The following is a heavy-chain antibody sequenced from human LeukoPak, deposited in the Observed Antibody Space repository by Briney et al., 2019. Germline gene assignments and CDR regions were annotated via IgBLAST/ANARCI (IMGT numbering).Heavy chain of an antibody. CDR2: INHSGST. V-gene: IGHV4-34*01. D-gene: IGHD2-15*01. CDR3: ARGRLGCSGGSCYARDTYYMDV. CDR1: GGSFSGYY. J-gene: IGHJ6*03. Sequence: SETLSLTCAVYGGSFSGYYWSWIRQPPGKGLEWIGEINHSGSTNYNPSLKSRVTISVDTSKNQFSLKLSSVTAADTAVYYCARGRLGCSGGSCYARDTYYMDVWGKGTTVTVSS.